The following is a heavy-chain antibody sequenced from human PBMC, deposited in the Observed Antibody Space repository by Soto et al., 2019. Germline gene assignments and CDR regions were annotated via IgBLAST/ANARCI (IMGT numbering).Heavy chain of an antibody. CDR1: GGSISSYY. Sequence: SETLSLTCTVSGGSISSYYWSWIRQPAGKGLEWIGRIYTSWSTNYNPSLKSRVTMSVDTSKNQFSLKLSSVTAADTAVYYCERENGYSYGPTYYYYGMDVWGQGTTVTVSS. D-gene: IGHD5-18*01. CDR2: IYTSWST. CDR3: ERENGYSYGPTYYYYGMDV. V-gene: IGHV4-4*07. J-gene: IGHJ6*02.